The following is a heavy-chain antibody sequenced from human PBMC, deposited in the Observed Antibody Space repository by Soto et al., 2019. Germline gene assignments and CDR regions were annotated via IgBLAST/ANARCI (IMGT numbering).Heavy chain of an antibody. CDR2: INAGNGNT. Sequence: QVQFVQYGAEVKKPGASVKVSCKASGYTFTSYAMHWVRQAPGQRLEWMGWINAGNGNTKYSQKFQGRVTITRDTSASTAYMELSSLRSEGTAVYYCARGLNGYLHYFDYWGQGTLVTVSS. D-gene: IGHD5-18*01. CDR3: ARGLNGYLHYFDY. J-gene: IGHJ4*02. CDR1: GYTFTSYA. V-gene: IGHV1-3*01.